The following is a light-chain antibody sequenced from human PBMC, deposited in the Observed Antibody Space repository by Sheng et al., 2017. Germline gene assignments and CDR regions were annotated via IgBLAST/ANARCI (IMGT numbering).Light chain of an antibody. CDR1: QSVLFSSNNKNY. Sequence: DIVMTQSPESLTVSLGERATINCKSSQSVLFSSNNKNYLAWYQQKPGQPPQLLFSWADFTLTISSLQAEDVAVYYCQQYYGVPYTFGQGTKLEI. J-gene: IGKJ2*01. CDR3: QQYYGVPYT. V-gene: IGKV4-1*01.